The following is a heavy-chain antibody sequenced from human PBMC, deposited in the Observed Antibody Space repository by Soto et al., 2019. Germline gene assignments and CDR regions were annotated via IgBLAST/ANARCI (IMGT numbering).Heavy chain of an antibody. CDR2: IIPIFGTA. CDR1: GYTFSTFG. D-gene: IGHD3-22*01. Sequence: ASVKVSCKTSGYTFSTFGINWVRQAPGQGLEWMGGIIPIFGTANYAQKFQGRVTITADESTSTAYMELSSLRSEDTAVYYCERGSDYDSSGYYYSWFDPWGQGTLVTVSS. CDR3: ERGSDYDSSGYYYSWFDP. V-gene: IGHV1-69*13. J-gene: IGHJ5*02.